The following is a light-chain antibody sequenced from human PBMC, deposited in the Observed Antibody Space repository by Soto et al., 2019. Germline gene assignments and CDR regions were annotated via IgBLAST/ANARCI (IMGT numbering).Light chain of an antibody. CDR1: QSVSSSY. V-gene: IGKV3-20*01. CDR2: GAS. CDR3: QQYGSSPGT. J-gene: IGKJ1*01. Sequence: EIVLTQSPGTLSFAPGERATLSCRASQSVSSSYLAWYQQKPGQAPRLLIYGASSRATGIPDSFSGSGSGTDFTLTISRLEPEDFAVYYCQQYGSSPGTFGQGTKVEIK.